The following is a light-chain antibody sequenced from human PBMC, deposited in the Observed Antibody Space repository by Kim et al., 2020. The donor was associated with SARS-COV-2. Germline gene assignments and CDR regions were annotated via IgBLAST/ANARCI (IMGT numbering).Light chain of an antibody. CDR1: QGISSY. J-gene: IGKJ2*01. Sequence: AIRITQSPSSLSASTGDRVTITCRASQGISSYLAWYQQKPGKAPKLLIYAASTLQSGVPSRFSGSGAGTDFTLTISCLQSEDFATYYCHQYYSYPPTFGQGTRLEI. V-gene: IGKV1-8*01. CDR2: AAS. CDR3: HQYYSYPPT.